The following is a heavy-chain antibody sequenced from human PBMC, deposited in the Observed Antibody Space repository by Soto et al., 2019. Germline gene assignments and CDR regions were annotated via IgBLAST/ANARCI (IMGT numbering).Heavy chain of an antibody. CDR3: GGSCSSSAPCSPKYAVDV. J-gene: IGHJ6*02. CDR1: GGSISGGGYS. D-gene: IGHD2-2*01. CDR2: IYHSGNN. V-gene: IGHV4-30-2*01. Sequence: QLQLQESGSGLVKPSQTLSLTCAVSGGSISGGGYSWSWIRQPPGKGLEWIGYIYHSGNNYYNPSLKSRVTISVDSSKNQFSLKLSSVTAADTAVYYCGGSCSSSAPCSPKYAVDVWGQGTTVSVSS.